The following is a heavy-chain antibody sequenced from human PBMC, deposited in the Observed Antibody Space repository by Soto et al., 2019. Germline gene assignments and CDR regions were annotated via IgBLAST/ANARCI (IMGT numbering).Heavy chain of an antibody. Sequence: QAQLVQSGAEVKKPGASVKVSCMASGYTFTNYDINWVRQATGQGLEWMGWMNPNSGNTGYAQKFQGRVTMTRNTSMSTASMELSTLRSEDTAVYYCARGPMSCTSSSCPYFFDYWAQGTLVTVSS. CDR3: ARGPMSCTSSSCPYFFDY. CDR1: GYTFTNYD. D-gene: IGHD2-2*01. CDR2: MNPNSGNT. V-gene: IGHV1-8*01. J-gene: IGHJ4*02.